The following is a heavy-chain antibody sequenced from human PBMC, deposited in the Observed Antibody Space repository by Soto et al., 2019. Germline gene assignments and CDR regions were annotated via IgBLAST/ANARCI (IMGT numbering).Heavy chain of an antibody. D-gene: IGHD2-15*01. CDR3: ARAGRGYCSGGSCYSGLYGMDV. CDR2: IYHSGST. CDR1: GGSISSSNW. J-gene: IGHJ6*02. Sequence: SETLSLTCTVSGGSISSSNWWNWVRQPPGKGLEWIGQIYHSGSTNYNPSLNSRVTISVDKSKNQFSLKLSSVTAADTAVYYWARAGRGYCSGGSCYSGLYGMDVWGQGTTVTVSS. V-gene: IGHV4-4*02.